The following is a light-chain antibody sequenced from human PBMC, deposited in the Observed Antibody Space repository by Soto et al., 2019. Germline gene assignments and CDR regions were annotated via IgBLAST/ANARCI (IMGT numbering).Light chain of an antibody. Sequence: EIVLTQSPGTLSLSPGERATLSCRASQSVTRNYLAWYQQKPGQAPRLLIYGASSRVTSIPDRFSGSGSGTDFTLTISRLEPEYFAVYYCQQYGSSLWTFGQGTKVEIK. J-gene: IGKJ1*01. CDR2: GAS. CDR1: QSVTRNY. V-gene: IGKV3-20*01. CDR3: QQYGSSLWT.